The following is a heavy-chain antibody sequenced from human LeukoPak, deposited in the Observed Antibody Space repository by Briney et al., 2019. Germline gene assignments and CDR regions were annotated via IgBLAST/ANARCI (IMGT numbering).Heavy chain of an antibody. V-gene: IGHV3-48*03. Sequence: PGGSLRLYCEASGFTFSSYEMNWVRQDPGKGLEWVSYISSSGSTIYYADSVKGRFTISRDNSKNTLDLQMNSLRAEDTAVYYCARETVTNHDAFDIWGQGAMVTVSS. CDR2: ISSSGSTI. D-gene: IGHD4-11*01. J-gene: IGHJ3*02. CDR3: ARETVTNHDAFDI. CDR1: GFTFSSYE.